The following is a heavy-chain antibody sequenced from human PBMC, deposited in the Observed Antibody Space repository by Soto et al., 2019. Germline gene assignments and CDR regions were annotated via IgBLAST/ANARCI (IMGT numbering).Heavy chain of an antibody. CDR2: FDPEDGET. V-gene: IGHV1-24*01. J-gene: IGHJ3*02. CDR1: GYTLTELS. Sequence: ASVKVSCKVSGYTLTELSMHWVRQAPGKGLEWMGGFDPEDGETIYAQKFQGRVTMTEDTSTDTAYMELSSLRSEDTAVYYCATDFFLLVPANPAGAFYIRGQGTMVTVSS. CDR3: ATDFFLLVPANPAGAFYI. D-gene: IGHD2-2*01.